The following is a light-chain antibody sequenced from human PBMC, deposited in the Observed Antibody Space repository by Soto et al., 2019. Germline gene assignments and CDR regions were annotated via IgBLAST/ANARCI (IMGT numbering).Light chain of an antibody. Sequence: ERVMTQSQSTLSVSPGRRPTLACRASQSVSSNLAWYQQKPGQAPRILIYGASTRATGIPARFSGSGSGTEFTLTISSLQSEDFAVYYCQQYNNWPITFGQGTRLEIK. V-gene: IGKV3-15*01. CDR1: QSVSSN. CDR3: QQYNNWPIT. J-gene: IGKJ5*01. CDR2: GAS.